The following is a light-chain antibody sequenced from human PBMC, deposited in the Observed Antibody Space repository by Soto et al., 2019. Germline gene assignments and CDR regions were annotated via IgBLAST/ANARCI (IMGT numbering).Light chain of an antibody. CDR3: QQLNSFPIT. CDR2: AAS. CDR1: QVISSY. Sequence: DIQLTQAPSFLSASAGDRVTITFRASQVISSYLAWYQQKPGRAPKLLIYAASTLQSGVPSRFSGSGSGTEFTLTITSLQPEDFATYYCQQLNSFPITFGQGTRLEI. J-gene: IGKJ5*01. V-gene: IGKV1-9*01.